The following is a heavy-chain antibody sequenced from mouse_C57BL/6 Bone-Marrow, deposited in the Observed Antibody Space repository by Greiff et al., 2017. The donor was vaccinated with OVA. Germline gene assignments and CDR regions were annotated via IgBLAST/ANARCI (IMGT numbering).Heavy chain of an antibody. D-gene: IGHD2-3*01. V-gene: IGHV5-4*03. Sequence: EVKLVESGGGLVKPGGSLKLSCAASGFTFSSYAMYWVRQTPEKRLEWVATISDGGSYTSYPDNVKGRFTISRDNAKNNPYLQMSHLKSEDTAIYYCARGACDVYYVGYSMEYWGQGTSVTVSS. CDR1: GFTFSSYA. J-gene: IGHJ4*01. CDR3: ARGACDVYYVGYSMEY. CDR2: ISDGGSYT.